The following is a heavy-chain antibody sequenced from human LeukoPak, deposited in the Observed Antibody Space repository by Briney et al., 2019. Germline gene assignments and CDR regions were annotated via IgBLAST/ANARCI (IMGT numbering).Heavy chain of an antibody. CDR1: GFIFSSFA. J-gene: IGHJ4*02. V-gene: IGHV3-23*01. CDR3: AKGSSSGWSGDYFDY. D-gene: IGHD6-19*01. CDR2: ISQSSTAT. Sequence: PGGSLRLSCVASGFIFSSFAMSWVRQAPGKGLEWVSAISQSSTATYYGDSVKGRSSISRDDSKYTVYLQINSLRADDTAIYYCAKGSSSGWSGDYFDYWGQGTLVTVSS.